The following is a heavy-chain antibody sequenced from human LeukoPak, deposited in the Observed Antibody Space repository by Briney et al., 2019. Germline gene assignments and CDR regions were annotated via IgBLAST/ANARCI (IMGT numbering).Heavy chain of an antibody. CDR3: ARDGETPGIAVGEPFDY. Sequence: ASVKVSCKASGYTFTSYGISWVRQAPGQGREWMGWIIAYNGNTNYAQKLQGRVTMTTDTSTSTAYMELRSLRSDDTAVYYCARDGETPGIAVGEPFDYWGQGTLVTVSS. CDR2: IIAYNGNT. CDR1: GYTFTSYG. D-gene: IGHD6-19*01. V-gene: IGHV1-18*01. J-gene: IGHJ4*02.